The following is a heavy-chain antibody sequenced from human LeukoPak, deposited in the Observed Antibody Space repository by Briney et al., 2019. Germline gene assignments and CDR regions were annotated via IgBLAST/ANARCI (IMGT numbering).Heavy chain of an antibody. Sequence: SETLSLTCTVSGGSISSSTSYWSWIRQPPGKGLEWIGEINHSGSTNYNPSLKSRVTISVDTSKNQFSLKLSSVTAADTAVYYCARGRSRDYYDSSGYYPHARRAWFDPWGQGTLVTVSS. CDR3: ARGRSRDYYDSSGYYPHARRAWFDP. CDR1: GGSISSSTSY. J-gene: IGHJ5*02. CDR2: INHSGST. V-gene: IGHV4-39*07. D-gene: IGHD3-22*01.